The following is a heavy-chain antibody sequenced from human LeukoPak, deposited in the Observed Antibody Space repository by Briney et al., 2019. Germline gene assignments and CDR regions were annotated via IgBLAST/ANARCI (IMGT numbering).Heavy chain of an antibody. D-gene: IGHD5-18*01. CDR2: INPSNGGT. V-gene: IGHV1-2*02. Sequence: ASVKVSCKASGYTFTGYYMHWVRQAPGQGLEWMGKINPSNGGTNYAQKFQGRVTMTRDTPISTAYMELNSLRSDDTAVYYCATDHTDMYTGFDYWGQGTLVTVSS. CDR1: GYTFTGYY. J-gene: IGHJ4*02. CDR3: ATDHTDMYTGFDY.